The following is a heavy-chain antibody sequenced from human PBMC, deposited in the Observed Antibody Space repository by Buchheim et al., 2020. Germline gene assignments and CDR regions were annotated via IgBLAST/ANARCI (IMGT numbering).Heavy chain of an antibody. Sequence: QVQLVESGGGVVQPGRSLRLSCAASGFTFSSYGMHWVRQAPGKGLEWVAVISYDGSNKYYADSVKGRFNISRDNSKNTLYLQMNSLRAEDTAVYYCAKSGSSGWPSNYYYYYGMDVWGQGTT. CDR2: ISYDGSNK. V-gene: IGHV3-30*18. J-gene: IGHJ6*02. D-gene: IGHD6-19*01. CDR1: GFTFSSYG. CDR3: AKSGSSGWPSNYYYYYGMDV.